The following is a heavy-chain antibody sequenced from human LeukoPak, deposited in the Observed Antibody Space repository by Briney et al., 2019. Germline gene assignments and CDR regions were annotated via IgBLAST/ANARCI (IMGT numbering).Heavy chain of an antibody. Sequence: ASVKVSCKAPGYTFTGYYMHWVRQAPGQGLEWMGWINPNSGGTNYAQKFQGRVTMTRDTSISTAYMELSRLRSDDTAVYYCAREPICSGGSCYYDYWGQGSLVTVSS. CDR3: AREPICSGGSCYYDY. J-gene: IGHJ4*02. CDR1: GYTFTGYY. V-gene: IGHV1-2*02. D-gene: IGHD2-15*01. CDR2: INPNSGGT.